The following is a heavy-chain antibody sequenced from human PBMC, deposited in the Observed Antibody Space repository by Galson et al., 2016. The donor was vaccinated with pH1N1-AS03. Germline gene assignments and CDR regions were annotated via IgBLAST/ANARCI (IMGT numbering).Heavy chain of an antibody. CDR2: INPNSGGS. J-gene: IGHJ5*02. D-gene: IGHD6-19*01. V-gene: IGHV1-2*02. Sequence: SVKVSCKASGYTFTGYYMHWVRQAPGQGLEWMGWINPNSGGSNYAQKFQGRVTMTRDTSISTAYMELSRLRSDETAVYYCARDHNKSGGYVGAAPNGNNWFDPWGQGTLVTVSS. CDR1: GYTFTGYY. CDR3: ARDHNKSGGYVGAAPNGNNWFDP.